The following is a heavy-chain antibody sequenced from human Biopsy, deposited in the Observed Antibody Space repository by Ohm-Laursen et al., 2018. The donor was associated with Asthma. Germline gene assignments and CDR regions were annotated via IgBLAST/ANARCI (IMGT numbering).Heavy chain of an antibody. Sequence: SLRLSCAASGFTVSRDHMFWVRQAPGKGLEWVSVIYSGGTSHTADSVRGRFTISRDFSKNTLHLQMHSLRVEDTAVYYCARGDISGWSHCYFDYWGQGTLVTVSS. CDR3: ARGDISGWSHCYFDY. CDR2: IYSGGTS. J-gene: IGHJ4*03. V-gene: IGHV3-53*01. D-gene: IGHD6-19*01. CDR1: GFTVSRDH.